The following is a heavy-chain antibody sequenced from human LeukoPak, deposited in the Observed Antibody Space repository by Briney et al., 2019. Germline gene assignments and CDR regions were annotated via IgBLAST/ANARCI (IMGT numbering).Heavy chain of an antibody. CDR1: GAHFSNYY. Sequence: SESQSLTCTVSGAHFSNYYWTWVRQSAAQGLEWIGRLHARESTIYNPSLKSRLTMSIDTSKDQLSLTLTSVTAADSAVYYCASLSSGAAFDVWGQGTVVTVSS. CDR3: ASLSSGAAFDV. D-gene: IGHD3-22*01. CDR2: LHAREST. V-gene: IGHV4-4*07. J-gene: IGHJ3*01.